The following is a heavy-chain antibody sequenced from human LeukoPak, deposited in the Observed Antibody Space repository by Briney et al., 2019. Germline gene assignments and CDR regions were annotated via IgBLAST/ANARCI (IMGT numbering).Heavy chain of an antibody. CDR1: GGSISSGDYY. D-gene: IGHD6-6*01. Sequence: SETLSLTCTVSGGSISSGDYYWSWIRQPPGKGLEWIGYIYYSGSTYYNPSLKSRVTISVDTSKNQFSLKLSSVTAADTAVYYCAREFGGYSSSSQIDYWGQGTLVTVPS. CDR3: AREFGGYSSSSQIDY. V-gene: IGHV4-30-4*08. J-gene: IGHJ4*02. CDR2: IYYSGST.